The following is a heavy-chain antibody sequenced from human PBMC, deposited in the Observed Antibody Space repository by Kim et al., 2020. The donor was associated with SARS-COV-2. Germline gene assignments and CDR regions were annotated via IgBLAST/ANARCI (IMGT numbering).Heavy chain of an antibody. D-gene: IGHD3-10*01. J-gene: IGHJ5*02. V-gene: IGHV4-39*01. CDR3: ARQTMVRGVIITP. Sequence: YNPTRNSRVTISVDTSTHQFSLELRSVTAADTAVYYCARQTMVRGVIITPWGQGTLVTVSS.